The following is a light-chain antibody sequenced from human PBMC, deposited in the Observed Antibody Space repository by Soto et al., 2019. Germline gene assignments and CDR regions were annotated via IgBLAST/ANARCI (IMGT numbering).Light chain of an antibody. J-gene: IGKJ5*01. CDR2: GAS. CDR1: QSVSSSY. Sequence: EIVLTQSPGTLSLSPGERATISCRASQSVSSSYLSWYQQKPGQAPRLLIYGASSRSTGIPDRFSGSGAGTDVTPTISRLEPEDFAVYYCQQYGRSPLVTFGQGTRLEIK. CDR3: QQYGRSPLVT. V-gene: IGKV3-20*01.